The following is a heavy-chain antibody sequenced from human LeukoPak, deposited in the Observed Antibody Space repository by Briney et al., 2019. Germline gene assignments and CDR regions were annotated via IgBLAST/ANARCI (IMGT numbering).Heavy chain of an antibody. V-gene: IGHV4-4*02. D-gene: IGHD2-2*01. J-gene: IGHJ3*02. CDR1: GGSISSSNW. Sequence: SETLPLTCAVSGGSISSSNWWSWVRQPPGKGLEWIGEIYHSGSTNYNPSLKSRVTISVDKSKNQFSLKLSSVTVADTAVYYCARDLGYCSSTSCPGSFDIWGQGTMVTVSS. CDR2: IYHSGST. CDR3: ARDLGYCSSTSCPGSFDI.